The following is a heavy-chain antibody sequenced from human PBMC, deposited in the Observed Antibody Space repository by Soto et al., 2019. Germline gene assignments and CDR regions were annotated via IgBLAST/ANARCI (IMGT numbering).Heavy chain of an antibody. V-gene: IGHV5-51*01. Sequence: VRQMPGKGLEWMGIIYPGDSDTRYSPSFQGQVTISADKSISTAYLQWSSLKASDTAMYYCARLGIAVAGTYGMDVWGQGTTVTVSS. D-gene: IGHD6-19*01. J-gene: IGHJ6*02. CDR3: ARLGIAVAGTYGMDV. CDR2: IYPGDSDT.